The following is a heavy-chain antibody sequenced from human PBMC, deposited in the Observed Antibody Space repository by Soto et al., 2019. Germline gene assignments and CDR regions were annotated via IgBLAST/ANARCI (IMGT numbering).Heavy chain of an antibody. CDR2: ISGSGGSP. D-gene: IGHD2-8*01. Sequence: GGSLRLSCAASGFSFSTYTMSWVRRAPGKGLEWVSAISGSGGSPSYADSVQGRFTISRDNPKKTLYLQMNSLRAEDTAVYYWAKGRCTTRNCYAPDYWGRGPRVTVSS. CDR1: GFSFSTYT. J-gene: IGHJ4*02. V-gene: IGHV3-23*01. CDR3: AKGRCTTRNCYAPDY.